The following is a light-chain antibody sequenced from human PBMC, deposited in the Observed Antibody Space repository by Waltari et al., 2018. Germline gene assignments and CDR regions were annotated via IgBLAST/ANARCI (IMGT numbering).Light chain of an antibody. CDR2: GAS. Sequence: EIVMTQSPVTLSVSPGERATLSCWASQTVGSDLAWYQQKPGQPPILLIYGASTRATDIPARFSGHGSGTEFTLTISGLQSEDFAVYYCQQYNEWPPLTFGGGTKVDIK. CDR3: QQYNEWPPLT. CDR1: QTVGSD. J-gene: IGKJ4*01. V-gene: IGKV3-15*01.